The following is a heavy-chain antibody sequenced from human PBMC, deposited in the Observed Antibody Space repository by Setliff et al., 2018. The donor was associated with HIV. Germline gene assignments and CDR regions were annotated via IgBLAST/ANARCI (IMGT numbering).Heavy chain of an antibody. J-gene: IGHJ5*02. CDR2: IHYSGST. D-gene: IGHD3-22*01. CDR3: ARDLDHFDSSGYLYP. CDR1: GGSISNSDHY. Sequence: SETLSLTCTVSGGSISNSDHYWSWIRQSPGKGLEWIGYIHYSGSTYYNPSLKSRVTISVHPSQNQFSLRLTSVTAADTAVYYCARDLDHFDSSGYLYPWGRGTLVTVSS. V-gene: IGHV4-30-4*01.